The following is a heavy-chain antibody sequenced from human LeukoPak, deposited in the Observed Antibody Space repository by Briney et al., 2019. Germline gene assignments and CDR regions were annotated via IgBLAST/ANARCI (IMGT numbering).Heavy chain of an antibody. J-gene: IGHJ4*02. CDR1: GFTFSSYA. CDR2: IRGRGDKT. D-gene: IGHD2-2*01. CDR3: ARDWVTDTAAIDY. V-gene: IGHV3-23*01. Sequence: GGSLRLSCAASGFTFSSYAMGWVRQAPGKGLEWVAAIRGRGDKTYHADSVKGRFTISRDNSKNTLFLQMNSLRAEDTAVYYCARDWVTDTAAIDYWGQGTLVSVSS.